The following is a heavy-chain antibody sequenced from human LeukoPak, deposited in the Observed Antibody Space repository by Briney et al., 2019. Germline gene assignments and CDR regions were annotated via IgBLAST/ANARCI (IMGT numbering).Heavy chain of an antibody. Sequence: SETLSLTCTVSGGSISSYYWSWIRQPAGKGLEWVGRIYGTGTITYNPSLQSRVTMSVDTSKNEFSLKMSSLTAADTAVYYCTRDSGTTGEVKFDPWGQGTLVAVS. J-gene: IGHJ5*02. V-gene: IGHV4-4*07. D-gene: IGHD3-10*01. CDR3: TRDSGTTGEVKFDP. CDR2: IYGTGTI. CDR1: GGSISSYY.